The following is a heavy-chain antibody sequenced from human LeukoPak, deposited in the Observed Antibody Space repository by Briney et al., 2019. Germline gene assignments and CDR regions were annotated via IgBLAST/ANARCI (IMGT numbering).Heavy chain of an antibody. D-gene: IGHD3-3*01. CDR3: AGGEYDFWSGYYLGGLY. CDR2: ISGSGGSK. CDR1: GFTFSSYA. V-gene: IGHV3-23*01. J-gene: IGHJ4*02. Sequence: GGSLRLSCAASGFTFSSYAMSWVRQAPGKGLEWVSAISGSGGSKYYADSVKGRFTISRDNSKNTLYLQMNSLRAEDTAVYYCAGGEYDFWSGYYLGGLYWGQGTLVTVSS.